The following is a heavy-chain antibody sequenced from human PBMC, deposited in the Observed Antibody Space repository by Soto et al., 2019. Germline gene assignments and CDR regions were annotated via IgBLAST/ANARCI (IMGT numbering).Heavy chain of an antibody. CDR1: GFTFSDSY. CDR3: ARGRSGRSKD. D-gene: IGHD5-12*01. J-gene: IGHJ4*02. V-gene: IGHV3-11*01. CDR2: VSASGYTI. Sequence: PGGSLRLSCVGSGFTFSDSYMSWIRQAPGKGLEYIVYVSASGYTIYYADSVEGRFTISRDGAKTSLYLQMNSLRVEDTAVYYCARGRSGRSKDWGQGTLVTVSS.